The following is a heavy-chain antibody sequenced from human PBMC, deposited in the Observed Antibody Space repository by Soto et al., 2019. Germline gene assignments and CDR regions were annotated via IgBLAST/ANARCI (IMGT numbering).Heavy chain of an antibody. CDR1: GGSISSYY. Sequence: SETLSLTCTVSGGSISSYYWSWIRQPPGKGLEWIGYIYYSGSTNYNPSLKSRVTIPVDTSKNQFSLKLSSATAADTAVYYCAREVDTALVGSPHYFDYWGQGTPVTVSS. CDR3: AREVDTALVGSPHYFDY. J-gene: IGHJ4*02. D-gene: IGHD5-18*01. V-gene: IGHV4-59*01. CDR2: IYYSGST.